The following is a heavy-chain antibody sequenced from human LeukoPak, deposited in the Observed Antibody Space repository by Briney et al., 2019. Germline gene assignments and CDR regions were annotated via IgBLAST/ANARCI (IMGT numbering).Heavy chain of an antibody. Sequence: GGSLRLSCAASGFTFSDYYMSWIRQAPGKGLEWVSYISSSGSTIYYADSVKGRFTIPRDNAKNSLYLQMNSLRAEDTAVYYCARVLPTPDHGEDYWGQGTLVTVSS. J-gene: IGHJ4*02. CDR2: ISSSGSTI. CDR3: ARVLPTPDHGEDY. D-gene: IGHD3-10*01. CDR1: GFTFSDYY. V-gene: IGHV3-11*01.